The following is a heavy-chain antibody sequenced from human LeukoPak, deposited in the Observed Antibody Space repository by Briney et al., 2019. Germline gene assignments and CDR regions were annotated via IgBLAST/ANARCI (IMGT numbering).Heavy chain of an antibody. CDR2: IFYDGTT. J-gene: IGHJ4*02. CDR1: GASITSRSYF. Sequence: PSETLSLTCTVSGASITSRSYFWGWIRQPPGKGLEWIASIFYDGTTHYNPSLGSRVTIWEDTSKNQFSLKLNSVTAADTAVFYCASSGWFWGAFNYWGQGTLVTVSS. D-gene: IGHD6-19*01. CDR3: ASSGWFWGAFNY. V-gene: IGHV4-39*01.